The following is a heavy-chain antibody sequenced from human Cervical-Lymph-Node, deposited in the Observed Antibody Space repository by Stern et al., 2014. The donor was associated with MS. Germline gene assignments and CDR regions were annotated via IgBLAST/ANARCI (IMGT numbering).Heavy chain of an antibody. CDR2: TSSDGSNK. J-gene: IGHJ4*02. D-gene: IGHD6-13*01. CDR1: GFTFSTYG. Sequence: VQLLESGGGVVQPGRSLRLSCEASGFTFSTYGMHWVRQAPGKGLEWVAVTSSDGSNKYYADSGKGRFTVSRDNSKNTLYLQMNSLRAEDTAVYYCAKRIAAAGTHPGTFDYWGQGTLVTVSS. V-gene: IGHV3-30*18. CDR3: AKRIAAAGTHPGTFDY.